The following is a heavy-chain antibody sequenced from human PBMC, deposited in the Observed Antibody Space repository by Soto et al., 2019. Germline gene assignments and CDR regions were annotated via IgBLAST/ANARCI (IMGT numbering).Heavy chain of an antibody. CDR2: ISGSGGST. CDR1: GFTFSSYA. D-gene: IGHD3-16*01. V-gene: IGHV3-23*01. Sequence: AGSLRLSCAASGFTFSSYAMSWVRQAPGKGLEWVSAISGSGGSTYYADSVKGRFTISRDNSKNTLYLQMNSLRAEDTAVYYCAKSPTWPYYFDYWGQGTLVTVSS. J-gene: IGHJ4*02. CDR3: AKSPTWPYYFDY.